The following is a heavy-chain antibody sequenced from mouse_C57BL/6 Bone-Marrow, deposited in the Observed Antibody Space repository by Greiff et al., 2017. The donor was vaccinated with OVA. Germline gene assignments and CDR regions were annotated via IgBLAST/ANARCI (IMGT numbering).Heavy chain of an antibody. CDR2: IDPENGDT. CDR1: GFNIKDDY. Sequence: VQLQQSGAELVRPGASVKLSCTASGFNIKDDYMHWVKQRPEQGLEWIGWIDPENGDTEYASKFQGKATITADTSSNTAYLQLSSLTSEDTAVYYCTFYGNYGFDVWGTGTTVTVSS. J-gene: IGHJ1*03. V-gene: IGHV14-4*01. D-gene: IGHD2-1*01. CDR3: TFYGNYGFDV.